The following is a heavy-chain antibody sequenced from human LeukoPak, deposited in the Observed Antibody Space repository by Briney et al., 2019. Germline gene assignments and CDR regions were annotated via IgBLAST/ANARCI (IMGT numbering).Heavy chain of an antibody. D-gene: IGHD1-1*01. J-gene: IGHJ3*02. Sequence: GGSLRLSCAASGFSFSRYPMGWVRQAPGKGLEWVSGISAGRDGTYHADPVKGRFTISRDNSKNTLYLQMNSLRAEDTAEYYCAKSLLTTATGTGRAFDIWGQGTMVTVSS. CDR1: GFSFSRYP. CDR2: ISAGRDGT. V-gene: IGHV3-23*01. CDR3: AKSLLTTATGTGRAFDI.